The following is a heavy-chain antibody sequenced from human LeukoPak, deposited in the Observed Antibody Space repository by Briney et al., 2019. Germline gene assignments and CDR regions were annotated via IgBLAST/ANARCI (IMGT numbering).Heavy chain of an antibody. V-gene: IGHV3-23*01. CDR2: ISGSGGST. D-gene: IGHD6-19*01. Sequence: GGSLRLSCAASGFTFSNYWMNWVRQAPGKGLEWVSAISGSGGSTYYADSVKGRFTISRDNSKNTLYLQMNSLRAEDTAVYYCAKEEIGAVAGTGIYYFDYWGQGTLVTVSS. CDR3: AKEEIGAVAGTGIYYFDY. J-gene: IGHJ4*02. CDR1: GFTFSNYW.